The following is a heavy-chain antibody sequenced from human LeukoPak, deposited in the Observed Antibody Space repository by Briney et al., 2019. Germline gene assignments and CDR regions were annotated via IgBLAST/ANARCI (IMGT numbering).Heavy chain of an antibody. V-gene: IGHV4-34*01. CDR3: ARAKPPPTYYDFWSGYYYGMDV. D-gene: IGHD3-3*01. CDR1: GGSFSGYY. J-gene: IGHJ6*02. Sequence: SETLSLTCAVYGGSFSGYYWSWIRQPPGKGLEWIGEINHSGSTNYNPSLKSRVTISVDKSKNQFSLKLSSVTAADTAVYYCARAKPPPTYYDFWSGYYYGMDVWGQGTTVTVSS. CDR2: INHSGST.